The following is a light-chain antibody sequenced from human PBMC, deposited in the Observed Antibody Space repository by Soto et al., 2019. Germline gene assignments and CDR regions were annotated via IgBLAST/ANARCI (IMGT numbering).Light chain of an antibody. Sequence: EVVMTQSPGTLSLSPGERATLSCRASQTIASVSLAWYQQKPGQAPRLLIYDASSRAADIPDRFSGRGSGTDFTLTINRLEPGDCAVYFCQQHGNSPLTFGGGTKVDIK. CDR2: DAS. V-gene: IGKV3-20*01. CDR3: QQHGNSPLT. CDR1: QTIASVS. J-gene: IGKJ4*01.